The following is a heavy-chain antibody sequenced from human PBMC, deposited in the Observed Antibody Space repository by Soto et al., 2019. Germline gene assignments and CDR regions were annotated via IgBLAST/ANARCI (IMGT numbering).Heavy chain of an antibody. CDR3: AKDRRGVRGVLDY. CDR1: GFTFSSYA. J-gene: IGHJ4*02. CDR2: ISGSGGST. V-gene: IGHV3-23*01. D-gene: IGHD3-10*01. Sequence: GGSLRLSCADSGFTFSSYAMSWVRQAPGKGLEWVSAISGSGGSTYNADSVKGRFTISRDNSKNTLYLQMNSLRAEDTAVYYCAKDRRGVRGVLDYWGQGTLVTVS.